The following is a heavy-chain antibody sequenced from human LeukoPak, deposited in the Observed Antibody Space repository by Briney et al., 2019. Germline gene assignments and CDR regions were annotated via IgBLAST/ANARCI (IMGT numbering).Heavy chain of an antibody. V-gene: IGHV1-24*01. Sequence: ASVKVSCKVSGYTLTELSMHWVRQAPGKGLAWMGGFDPEDGETIYAQKFQGRVTMTEDTSTDTAYMELSSLRSEDTAVYYCATSFPSGIAAAGTRVYYYYGMDVWGQGTTVTVSS. CDR1: GYTLTELS. CDR2: FDPEDGET. J-gene: IGHJ6*02. CDR3: ATSFPSGIAAAGTRVYYYYGMDV. D-gene: IGHD6-13*01.